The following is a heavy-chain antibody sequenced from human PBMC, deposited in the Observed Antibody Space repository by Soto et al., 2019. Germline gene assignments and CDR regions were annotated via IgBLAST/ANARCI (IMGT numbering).Heavy chain of an antibody. CDR3: ARTPHYDILTGSGPEAFDI. Sequence: SGPTLVNPTQTLTLTCTFSGFSLSTSGMCVSWIRQPPGKALEWLARIDWDDDKYYSTSLKTRLTISKDTSKNQVVLTMTNMDPVDTATYYCARTPHYDILTGSGPEAFDIWGQGTIVTVSS. J-gene: IGHJ3*02. CDR2: IDWDDDK. CDR1: GFSLSTSGMC. D-gene: IGHD3-9*01. V-gene: IGHV2-70*11.